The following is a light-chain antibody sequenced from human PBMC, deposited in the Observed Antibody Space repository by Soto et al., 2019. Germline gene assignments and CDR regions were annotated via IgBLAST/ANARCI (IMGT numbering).Light chain of an antibody. CDR1: QSITNY. CDR2: GVS. J-gene: IGKJ1*01. Sequence: DIQMTQSPSSLSASLGDRVTITCRARQSITNYLYWYQQKPGRAPKLLIYGVSTLQRGVPSRFSGGGSGADFTLTISSLHPEDFATYYCQQSYNTPWTFGQGTKVEIK. V-gene: IGKV1-39*01. CDR3: QQSYNTPWT.